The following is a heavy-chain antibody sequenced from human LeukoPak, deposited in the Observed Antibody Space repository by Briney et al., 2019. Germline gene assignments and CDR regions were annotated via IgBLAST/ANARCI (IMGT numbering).Heavy chain of an antibody. CDR1: GGTFSSYA. J-gene: IGHJ5*02. V-gene: IGHV1-69*13. Sequence: AASVKVSCKASGGTFSSYAISWVRQAPGQGLEWMGGIIPIFGTANYAQKFQGRVTITADESTSTAYMELSSLRSEDTAVYYCARDREYYHDSSGYYSYNWFDPWGQGTLVTVSS. CDR2: IIPIFGTA. CDR3: ARDREYYHDSSGYYSYNWFDP. D-gene: IGHD3-22*01.